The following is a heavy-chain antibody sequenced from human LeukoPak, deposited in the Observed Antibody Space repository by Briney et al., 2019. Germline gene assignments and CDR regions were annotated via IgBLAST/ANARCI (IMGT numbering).Heavy chain of an antibody. D-gene: IGHD3/OR15-3a*01. J-gene: IGHJ3*02. CDR3: AKSHGRGLDASDI. Sequence: GGSLRLSCAAAGFTFSSYGMHWVRQAPGKGLEWVAFIRYDGSNKYYADSVKGRFTISRDNSKNTLYLQMNSLRAEDTAVYYCAKSHGRGLDASDICGQGTMVTVSS. CDR2: IRYDGSNK. V-gene: IGHV3-30*02. CDR1: GFTFSSYG.